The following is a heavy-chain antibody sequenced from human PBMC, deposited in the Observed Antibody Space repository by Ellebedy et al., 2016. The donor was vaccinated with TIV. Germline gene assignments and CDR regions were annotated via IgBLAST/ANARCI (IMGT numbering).Heavy chain of an antibody. J-gene: IGHJ4*02. V-gene: IGHV4-59*01. CDR2: IYSSGRT. CDR3: SAAYGRVTPAY. D-gene: IGHD3-10*01. CDR1: GGSISGYY. Sequence: MPSETLSLTCTVSGGSISGYYWGWIRQPPGKGLEWVGYIYSSGRTDYKHSLKSRMAISVDTSRNQISLKLSSVTAADTALYYCSAAYGRVTPAYWGQGTLVTVSS.